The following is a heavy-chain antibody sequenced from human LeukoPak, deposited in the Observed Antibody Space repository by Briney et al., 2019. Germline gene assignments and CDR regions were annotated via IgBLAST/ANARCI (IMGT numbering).Heavy chain of an antibody. CDR3: AKVPAWQQLVYFDY. Sequence: GGSLRLSCAASGFTFSSYAMSWVRQAPGKGLEWGSAIGGSGGSTYYADSVKGRFTISRDNSKNTLYLQMNSLRAEDTAVYYCAKVPAWQQLVYFDYWDQGTLVTVSS. CDR1: GFTFSSYA. CDR2: IGGSGGST. D-gene: IGHD6-13*01. V-gene: IGHV3-23*01. J-gene: IGHJ4*02.